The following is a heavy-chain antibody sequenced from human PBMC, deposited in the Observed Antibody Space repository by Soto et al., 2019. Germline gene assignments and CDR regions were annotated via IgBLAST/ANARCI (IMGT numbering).Heavy chain of an antibody. CDR3: ARGGASSKWLDP. D-gene: IGHD6-13*01. CDR1: GDSINNYY. CDR2: IHDSGSS. V-gene: IGHV4-4*07. Sequence: ETLSLTCTVSGDSINNYYWIWSGQPAGKGLEWLGRIHDSGSSAYNPSLKNRVTMSTDTSKNQFSLNLNSVTAADTALYYCARGGASSKWLDPWGQGILVTVSS. J-gene: IGHJ5*02.